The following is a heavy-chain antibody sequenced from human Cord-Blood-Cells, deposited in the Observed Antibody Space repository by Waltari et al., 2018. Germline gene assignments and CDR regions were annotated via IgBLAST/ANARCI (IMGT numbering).Heavy chain of an antibody. CDR3: ATAYYYDSSGYYYFDY. CDR2: FDPEDGET. V-gene: IGHV1-24*01. J-gene: IGHJ4*02. CDR1: GYTLNELS. D-gene: IGHD3-22*01. Sequence: QVQLVQSGAVAKKAGASVKVSCKVSGYTLNELSMHSVRQAPRKGLEWMGGFDPEDGETIYAQKFQGRVTMTEDTSTDTAYMELSSLRSEDTAVYYCATAYYYDSSGYYYFDYWGQGTLVTVSS.